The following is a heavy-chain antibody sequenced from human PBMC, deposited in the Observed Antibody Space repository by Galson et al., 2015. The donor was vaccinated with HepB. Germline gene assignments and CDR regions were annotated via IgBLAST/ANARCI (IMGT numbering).Heavy chain of an antibody. J-gene: IGHJ5*02. D-gene: IGHD3-10*01. Sequence: SVKVSCKASGYSFTTYAINWVRQAPGQGLEWMGWINTNTGNPTYAQGFTGRFVFSLDTSVNTAYLQISSLKAEDTAVYYCARTPYYDSEIYYNAWFDPWGQGTLVTVSS. CDR2: INTNTGNP. CDR3: ARTPYYDSEIYYNAWFDP. V-gene: IGHV7-4-1*02. CDR1: GYSFTTYA.